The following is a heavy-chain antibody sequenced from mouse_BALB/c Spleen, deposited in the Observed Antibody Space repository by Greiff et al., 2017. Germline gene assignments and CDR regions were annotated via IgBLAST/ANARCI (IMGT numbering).Heavy chain of an antibody. V-gene: IGHV1S41*01. CDR1: GYTFTSYW. CDR3: ARDYRYYFDY. Sequence: DLVKPGASVKLSCKASGYTFTSYWINWIKQRPGQGLEWIGRIAPGSGSTYYNEMFKGKATLTVDTSSSTAYIQLSSLSSEDSAVYFCARDYRYYFDYWGQGTTLTVSS. D-gene: IGHD2-14*01. J-gene: IGHJ2*01. CDR2: IAPGSGST.